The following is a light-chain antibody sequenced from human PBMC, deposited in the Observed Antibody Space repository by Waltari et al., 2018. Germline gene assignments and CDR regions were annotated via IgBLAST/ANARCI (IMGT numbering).Light chain of an antibody. CDR1: QSVGIN. V-gene: IGKV3-15*01. CDR3: QHYNSLPLIA. CDR2: SIS. Sequence: EVVLTQSPDTLSVSPGDSATLSCRASQSVGINLAWYQQKPCQAPRLLMYSISKRAAGVPARFSGSGSATQFTLTIGSLQSEDVAVYFCQHYNSLPLIAFGQGTRLESK. J-gene: IGKJ5*01.